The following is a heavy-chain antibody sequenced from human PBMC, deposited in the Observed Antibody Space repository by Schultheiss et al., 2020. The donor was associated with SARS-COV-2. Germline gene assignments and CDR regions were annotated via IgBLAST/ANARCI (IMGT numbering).Heavy chain of an antibody. CDR2: ISAYNGNT. CDR1: GYTFTGYY. CDR3: ARRDIGWFDP. J-gene: IGHJ5*02. Sequence: ASVKVSCKASGYTFTGYYMHWVRQAPGQGLEWMGWISAYNGNTNYAQKLQGRVTMTTDTSTSTAYMELRSLRSDDTAVYYCARRDIGWFDPWGQGTLVTVSS. V-gene: IGHV1-18*04.